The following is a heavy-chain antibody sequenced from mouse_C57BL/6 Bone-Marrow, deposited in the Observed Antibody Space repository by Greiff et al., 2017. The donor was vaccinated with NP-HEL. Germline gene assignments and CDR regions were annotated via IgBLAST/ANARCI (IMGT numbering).Heavy chain of an antibody. J-gene: IGHJ2*01. CDR1: GYTFTDYY. CDR3: ARGAPYYGPFYFDY. V-gene: IGHV1-19*01. D-gene: IGHD1-2*01. CDR2: INPYNGGT. Sequence: EVQLQQSGPVLVKPGASVKMSCKASGYTFTDYYMNWVKQSHGKSLEWIGVINPYNGGTSYNQKFKGKATLTVDKSSSTAYMELNSLTSEDSAVYYCARGAPYYGPFYFDYWGQGTTLTVSS.